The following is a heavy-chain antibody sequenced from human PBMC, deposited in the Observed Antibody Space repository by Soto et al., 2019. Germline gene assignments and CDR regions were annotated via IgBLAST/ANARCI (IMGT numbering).Heavy chain of an antibody. D-gene: IGHD6-6*01. J-gene: IGHJ6*02. V-gene: IGHV4-31*03. CDR2: NYYSGIT. CDR3: ARGSSIAGLYYGMDV. Sequence: QVQLQESGPGLVKPSQTLSLTCTVSGGSISSGGYYWTWIRQHPGKGLEWIGYNYYSGITYYNPSPKSRFTLSLDTSKNQFSLKLSSVTAADTAVYYCARGSSIAGLYYGMDVWGQGTTVTVSS. CDR1: GGSISSGGYY.